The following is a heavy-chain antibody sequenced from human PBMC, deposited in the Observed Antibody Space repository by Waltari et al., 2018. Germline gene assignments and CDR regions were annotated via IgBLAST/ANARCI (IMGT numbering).Heavy chain of an antibody. Sequence: EVQLVQSGAEGQKPGATVKLSCTVSGSTLPKHYMHWVQPAPGKGLEWMGLVDPEKGKTIYAEEFQGRVTITADTSRDTAYMELSSLRSEDTAVYYCATVLGLNWGQGTLVTVSS. V-gene: IGHV1-69-2*01. CDR1: GSTLPKHY. CDR3: ATVLGLN. CDR2: VDPEKGKT. D-gene: IGHD6-6*01. J-gene: IGHJ4*02.